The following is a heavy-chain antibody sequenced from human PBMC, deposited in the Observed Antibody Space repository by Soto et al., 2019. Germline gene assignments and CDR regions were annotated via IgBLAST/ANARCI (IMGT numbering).Heavy chain of an antibody. CDR3: AHRVLRTVFGLVTTTAIYFDF. J-gene: IGHJ4*02. V-gene: IGHV2-5*02. D-gene: IGHD3-3*01. CDR2: IYWDDDN. Sequence: QITLNESGPTVVRPTETLTLTCRFSGFSLTTSGVGVGWIRQSPGKAPEWLALIYWDDDNRYSASLKSRLTITKDTSKNQVVLTVSDLDPTDTATYYCAHRVLRTVFGLVTTTAIYFDFWGQGTPVAGSS. CDR1: GFSLTTSGVG.